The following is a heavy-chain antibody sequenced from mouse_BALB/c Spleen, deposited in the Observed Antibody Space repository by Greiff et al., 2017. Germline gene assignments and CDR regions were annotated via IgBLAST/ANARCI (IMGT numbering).Heavy chain of an antibody. J-gene: IGHJ4*01. D-gene: IGHD2-1*01. V-gene: IGHV3-2*02. CDR2: ISYSGST. Sequence: EVKLQESGPGLVKPSQSLSLTCTVTGYSITSDYAWNWIRQFPGNKLEWMGYISYSGSTSYNPSLKSRISITRDTSKNQFFLQLNSVTTEDTATYYCASAFYYVYYYAMDYWGQGTSVTVSS. CDR3: ASAFYYVYYYAMDY. CDR1: GYSITSDYA.